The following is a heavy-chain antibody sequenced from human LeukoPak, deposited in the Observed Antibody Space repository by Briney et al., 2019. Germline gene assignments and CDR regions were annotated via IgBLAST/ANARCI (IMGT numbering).Heavy chain of an antibody. J-gene: IGHJ4*02. Sequence: GGSLRLSCVASGFTFNAYYMSWIRQAPGKGLEWVSRISDGGAYTKYADSVQGRFTISRDNAKNSLYLQMNSLRAEDTAVYYCARDFRGYYRIDYWGQGTLVTVSS. CDR1: GFTFNAYY. CDR2: ISDGGAYT. D-gene: IGHD3-3*01. V-gene: IGHV3-11*06. CDR3: ARDFRGYYRIDY.